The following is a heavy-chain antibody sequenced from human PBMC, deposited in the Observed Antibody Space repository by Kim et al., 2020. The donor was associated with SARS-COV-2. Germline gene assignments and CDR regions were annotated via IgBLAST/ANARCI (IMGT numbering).Heavy chain of an antibody. CDR3: ASGNWNYVEGIFDY. V-gene: IGHV3-53*01. D-gene: IGHD1-7*01. Sequence: ADSVKGRFTISRDNSKNTLYLQMNSLRAEDTAVYYCASGNWNYVEGIFDYWGQGTQVTVSS. J-gene: IGHJ4*02.